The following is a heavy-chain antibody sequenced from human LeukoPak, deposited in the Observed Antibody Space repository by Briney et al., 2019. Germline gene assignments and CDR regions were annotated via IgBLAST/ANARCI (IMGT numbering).Heavy chain of an antibody. V-gene: IGHV1-69*05. CDR2: IIPIFGTA. D-gene: IGHD2-15*01. CDR3: ARDDSRNWFDP. J-gene: IGHJ5*02. Sequence: SVTVSYKPSGCTFTNYAISWVRQAPGQGLEWMGGIIPIFGTANYAQKFQGRVTITTDKSTSTVYMELSSLRSEDTAVYYCARDDSRNWFDPWGQGTLVTVSS. CDR1: GCTFTNYA.